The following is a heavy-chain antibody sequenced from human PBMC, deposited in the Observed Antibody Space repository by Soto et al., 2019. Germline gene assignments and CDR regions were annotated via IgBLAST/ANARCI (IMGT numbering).Heavy chain of an antibody. CDR3: ARGGRGYSYGHADY. CDR2: ISYDGSNK. CDR1: GFTFSSYA. D-gene: IGHD5-18*01. J-gene: IGHJ4*02. V-gene: IGHV3-30-3*01. Sequence: PGGSLRLSCAASGFTFSSYAMHWVRQAPGKGLEWVAVISYDGSNKYYADSVKGRFTISRDNSKNTLYLQMNSLRAEDTAVYYCARGGRGYSYGHADYWGQGTLVTVSS.